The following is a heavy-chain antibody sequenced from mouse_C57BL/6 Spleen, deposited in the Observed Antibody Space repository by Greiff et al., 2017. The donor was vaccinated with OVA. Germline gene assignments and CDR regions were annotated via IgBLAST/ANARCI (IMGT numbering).Heavy chain of an antibody. Sequence: VQVVESGPGLVQPSQSLSITCTVSGFSLTSYGVHWVRQSPGKGLEWLGVIWSGGSTDYNAAFISRLSISKDNSKSQVFFKMNSLQADDTAIYYCARSYYGSSSYYAMDYWGQGTSVTVSS. CDR3: ARSYYGSSSYYAMDY. J-gene: IGHJ4*01. CDR2: IWSGGST. CDR1: GFSLTSYG. D-gene: IGHD1-1*01. V-gene: IGHV2-2*01.